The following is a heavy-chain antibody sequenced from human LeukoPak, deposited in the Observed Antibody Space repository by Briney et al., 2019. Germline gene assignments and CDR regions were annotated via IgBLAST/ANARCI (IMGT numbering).Heavy chain of an antibody. D-gene: IGHD1-26*01. Sequence: GGSLRLSCAASGFTFDDYGMSWVRHAPGKGLEWVSCINWNGGSTGYADSVKGRFTISRDNAKNSLYLQMNSLRAEDTALYYCARTEGGSDDIWPGDYWGQGTLVTVSS. CDR3: ARTEGGSDDIWPGDY. J-gene: IGHJ4*02. CDR1: GFTFDDYG. CDR2: INWNGGST. V-gene: IGHV3-20*04.